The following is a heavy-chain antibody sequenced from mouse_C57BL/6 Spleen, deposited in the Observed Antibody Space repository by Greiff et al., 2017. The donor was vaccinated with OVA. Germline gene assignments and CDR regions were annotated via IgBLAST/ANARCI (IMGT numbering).Heavy chain of an antibody. V-gene: IGHV5-12*01. CDR3: GRGGPYDYVGAMDY. Sequence: EVKLVESGGGLVQPGGSLKLSCAASGFTFSDYYMYWVRQTPEKRLEWVAYISNGGGSTYYPDTVKGRFTISRDNAKNTLYLQMSRLKSEDTAMYYCGRGGPYDYVGAMDYWGQGTSVTVSS. CDR2: ISNGGGST. D-gene: IGHD2-4*01. J-gene: IGHJ4*01. CDR1: GFTFSDYY.